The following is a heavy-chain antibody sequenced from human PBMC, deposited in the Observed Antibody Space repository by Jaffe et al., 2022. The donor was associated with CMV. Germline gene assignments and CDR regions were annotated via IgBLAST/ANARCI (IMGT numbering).Heavy chain of an antibody. D-gene: IGHD3-10*01. CDR2: IYYSGST. CDR3: ARERDTMVRGASLDY. V-gene: IGHV4-39*02. J-gene: IGHJ4*02. Sequence: QLQLQESGPGLVKPSETLSLTCTVSGGSISSSSYYWGWIRQPPGKGLEWIGSIYYSGSTYYNPSLKSRVTISVDTSKNQFSLKLSSVTAADTAVYYCARERDTMVRGASLDYWGQGTLVTVSS. CDR1: GGSISSSSYY.